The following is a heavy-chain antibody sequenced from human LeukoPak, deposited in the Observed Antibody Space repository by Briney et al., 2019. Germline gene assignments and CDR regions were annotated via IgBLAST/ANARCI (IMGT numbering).Heavy chain of an antibody. CDR1: GFTFSSYA. Sequence: PGGSLRLSCAASGFTFSSYAMSWVRQAPGQGLEWVSVISDSGDYTSYADSVRGRFTISRDNSRTTLYLQMISLRPEDTAVYYCAKDTSIGKYCTNGVCSPFDYWGQGTLVTVSS. CDR2: ISDSGDYT. V-gene: IGHV3-23*01. CDR3: AKDTSIGKYCTNGVCSPFDY. J-gene: IGHJ4*02. D-gene: IGHD2-8*01.